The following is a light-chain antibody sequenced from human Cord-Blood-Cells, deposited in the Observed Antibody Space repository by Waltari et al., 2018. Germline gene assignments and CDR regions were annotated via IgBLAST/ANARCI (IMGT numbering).Light chain of an antibody. Sequence: EIVLTQSPGTLSLSPGERATLSCRASQSVSSSYLAWYQQKPGQAPRLLIYGASSRATGIPDRFSGSGSGTDVTLTISRLEPEDFAVYYWQQYGSSPMYTFGQGTKVEIK. CDR1: QSVSSSY. V-gene: IGKV3-20*01. J-gene: IGKJ2*01. CDR2: GAS. CDR3: QQYGSSPMYT.